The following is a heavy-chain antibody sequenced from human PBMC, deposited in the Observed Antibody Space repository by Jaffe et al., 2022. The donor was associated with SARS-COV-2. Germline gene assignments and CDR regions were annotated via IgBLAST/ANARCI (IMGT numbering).Heavy chain of an antibody. CDR1: GFTFSSYS. Sequence: EVQLVESGGGLVKPGGSLRLSCAASGFTFSSYSMNWVRQAPGKGLEWVSSISSSSSYIYYADSVKGRFTISRDNAKNSLYLQMNSLRAEDTAVYYCARDKATILDWFDPWGQGTLVTVSS. CDR3: ARDKATILDWFDP. V-gene: IGHV3-21*01. J-gene: IGHJ5*02. CDR2: ISSSSSYI. D-gene: IGHD5-12*01.